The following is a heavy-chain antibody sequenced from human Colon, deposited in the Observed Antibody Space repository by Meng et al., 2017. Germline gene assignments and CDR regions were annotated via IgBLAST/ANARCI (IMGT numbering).Heavy chain of an antibody. D-gene: IGHD2-15*01. Sequence: GESLKISCAASGFTFSKVWMTWVRQAPGKGLEWVGRIRSRAAGGTTDYAAPAKGRFTISRDDSKNTVYLQMNSLQVEDTAVYYCATVVVTPAGSDYWGQGTLVTVSS. CDR2: IRSRAAGGTT. V-gene: IGHV3-15*01. CDR1: GFTFSKVW. CDR3: ATVVVTPAGSDY. J-gene: IGHJ4*02.